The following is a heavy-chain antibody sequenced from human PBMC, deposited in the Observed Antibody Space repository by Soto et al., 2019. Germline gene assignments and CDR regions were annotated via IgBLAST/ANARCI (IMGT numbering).Heavy chain of an antibody. Sequence: GGSLRLSCAASGFTFRNYAMHWVRQAPGKGLECVAVISYDGGNKFYRDYVKGRFTISRDNSKNTLYLQINSLRYEDTAVYYCAREDSSSLAPMPYYFDYWGQGTLVTVSS. CDR1: GFTFRNYA. CDR2: ISYDGGNK. D-gene: IGHD6-6*01. CDR3: AREDSSSLAPMPYYFDY. V-gene: IGHV3-30-3*01. J-gene: IGHJ4*02.